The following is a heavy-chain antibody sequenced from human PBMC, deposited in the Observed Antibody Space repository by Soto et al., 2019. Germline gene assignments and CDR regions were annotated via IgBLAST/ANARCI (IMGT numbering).Heavy chain of an antibody. D-gene: IGHD2-2*01. CDR1: GFTFSSYW. CDR2: IKQDGSEK. Sequence: GGSLRLSCAASGFTFSSYWMSWVRQAPGKGLEWVANIKQDGSEKYYVDSVKGRFTISRDNAKNSLYLQMNSLRAEDTAVYYCARAGLVVPAARSRRGYYFDYWGQGTLVTVSS. J-gene: IGHJ4*02. CDR3: ARAGLVVPAARSRRGYYFDY. V-gene: IGHV3-7*05.